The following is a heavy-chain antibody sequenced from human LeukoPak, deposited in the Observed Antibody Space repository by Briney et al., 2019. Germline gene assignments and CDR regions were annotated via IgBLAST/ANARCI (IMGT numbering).Heavy chain of an antibody. D-gene: IGHD6-19*01. CDR3: ASNKGQWLFSD. CDR1: GGSISSYY. V-gene: IGHV4-59*08. J-gene: IGHJ4*02. Sequence: PSETLSLTCTVSGGSISSYYWSWIRQPPGKGLEWIGCIYYSGSTNYNPSLKSRVTISVDTSKNQFSLRLSSVTAADTAVYYCASNKGQWLFSDWGQGTLVTVSS. CDR2: IYYSGST.